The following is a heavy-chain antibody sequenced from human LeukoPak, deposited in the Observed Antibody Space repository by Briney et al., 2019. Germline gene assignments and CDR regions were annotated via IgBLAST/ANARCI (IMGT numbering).Heavy chain of an antibody. V-gene: IGHV3-9*01. CDR3: AKDLAAAGLLDAFDI. J-gene: IGHJ3*02. CDR1: GFTFDDYA. CDR2: ISWNSGSI. Sequence: GRSLRLSCAASGFTFDDYAMHWVRQAPGKGLEWVSGISWNSGSIGYADSVKGRFTISRDNAKNSLYLQMNSLRAEDTALYYCAKDLAAAGLLDAFDIWGQGTMVTVSS. D-gene: IGHD6-13*01.